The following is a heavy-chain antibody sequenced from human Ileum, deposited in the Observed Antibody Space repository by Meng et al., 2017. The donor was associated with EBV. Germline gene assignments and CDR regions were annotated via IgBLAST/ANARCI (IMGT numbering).Heavy chain of an antibody. CDR3: ARDRSGSYYSPTFDY. CDR1: GGSISSSSYY. Sequence: QLHVQKSRPGRVKPSETLSLTSTVPGGSISSSSYYLGWIRQPPGKGLEWIGSIYYSGSTYYNPSLKSRVTISVDTSKNQFSLKLSSVTAADTAVYYCARDRSGSYYSPTFDYWGQGTLVTVSS. V-gene: IGHV4-39*07. CDR2: IYYSGST. D-gene: IGHD3-10*01. J-gene: IGHJ4*02.